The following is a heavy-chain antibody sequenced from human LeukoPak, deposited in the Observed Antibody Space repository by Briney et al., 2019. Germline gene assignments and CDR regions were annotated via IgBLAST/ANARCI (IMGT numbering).Heavy chain of an antibody. CDR2: IVSTSSYT. CDR3: ARKYYGSDQYYFDY. V-gene: IGHV3-21*01. CDR1: GFTFSRYT. D-gene: IGHD3-10*01. J-gene: IGHJ4*02. Sequence: GGSLRLSCAASGFTFSRYTMSWVRQAPGKGLEWVSYIVSTSSYTYYADSVKGRFTISRDNAKNSLYLQMNSLRAEDTAVYYCARKYYGSDQYYFDYWGQGTLVTVSS.